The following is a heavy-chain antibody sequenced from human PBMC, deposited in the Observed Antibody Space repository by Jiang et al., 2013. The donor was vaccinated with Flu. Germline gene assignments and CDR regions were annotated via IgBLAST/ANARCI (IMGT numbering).Heavy chain of an antibody. CDR2: INPSAGST. CDR3: ARDRVRASSGWYVVDP. Sequence: SGAEVKKPGASLNVSCKASGYTFTSYYLHWVRQAPGQGLEWMGMINPSAGSTTYAQKFQGRVTMTRDTSTSTVYMMLSSLSSEDTAVYYCARDRVRASSGWYVVDPWGQGTLVTVSS. CDR1: GYTFTSYY. V-gene: IGHV1-46*01. D-gene: IGHD6-19*01. J-gene: IGHJ5*02.